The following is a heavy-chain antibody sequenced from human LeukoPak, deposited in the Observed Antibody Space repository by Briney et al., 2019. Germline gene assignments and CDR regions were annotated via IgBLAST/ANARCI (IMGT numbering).Heavy chain of an antibody. J-gene: IGHJ5*02. D-gene: IGHD6-13*01. CDR3: ARAPSSSWRLENWFDP. V-gene: IGHV1-69*06. CDR1: GGTFSSYD. Sequence: ASVKVSCKASGGTFSSYDISWVRQAPGQGLEWMGGIMPMFGTANYAQKFQGRVTITADKSTSTAYMELSSLRSEDTAVYYCARAPSSSWRLENWFDPWGQGTLVTVSS. CDR2: IMPMFGTA.